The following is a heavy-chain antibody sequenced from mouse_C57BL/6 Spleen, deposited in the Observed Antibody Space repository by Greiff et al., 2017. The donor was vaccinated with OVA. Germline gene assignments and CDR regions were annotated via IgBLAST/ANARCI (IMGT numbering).Heavy chain of an antibody. CDR2: IDPSDSYT. J-gene: IGHJ1*03. CDR3: ARVTGTGTPHWYFDV. V-gene: IGHV1-69*01. Sequence: QVQLQQPGAELVMPGASVKLSCKASGYTFPSYWMHWVKQRPGQGLEWIGEIDPSDSYTNYNQKFKGKSTLTVDKSSSTAYMQLSSLTSEDSAVYYCARVTGTGTPHWYFDVWGTGTTVTVSS. CDR1: GYTFPSYW. D-gene: IGHD4-1*01.